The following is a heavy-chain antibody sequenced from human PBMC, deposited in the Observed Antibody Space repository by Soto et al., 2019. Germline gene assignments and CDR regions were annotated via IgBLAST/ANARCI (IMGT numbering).Heavy chain of an antibody. CDR1: GGSFIGYY. Sequence: SETLSLTCAVYGGSFIGYYWSWSRQPPWKGLEWIGEINHSGSTNYNPSLKSRVTISVDTSKNQFSLKLSSVTAADTAVYYCARGRNNWNYGRVNWFDGWGQGTLVTVSS. J-gene: IGHJ5*01. V-gene: IGHV4-34*01. CDR2: INHSGST. CDR3: ARGRNNWNYGRVNWFDG. D-gene: IGHD1-7*01.